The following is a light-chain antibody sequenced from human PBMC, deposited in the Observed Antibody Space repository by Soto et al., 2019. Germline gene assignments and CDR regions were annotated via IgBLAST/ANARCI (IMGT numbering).Light chain of an antibody. V-gene: IGLV2-14*01. CDR1: SSDVGGYNY. CDR2: GVT. J-gene: IGLJ2*01. Sequence: QSALTQPASVSGSPGQSITISCTGTSSDVGGYNYVSWYQQHPGKAPKLMIYGVTNRPSGVSNRFSGSKPANTASLTISGLQAEDDADYYCSSYTSSSTLSVVFGGGTKLTVL. CDR3: SSYTSSSTLSVV.